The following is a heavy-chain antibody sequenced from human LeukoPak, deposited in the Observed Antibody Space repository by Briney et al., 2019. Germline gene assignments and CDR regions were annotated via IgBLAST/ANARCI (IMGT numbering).Heavy chain of an antibody. V-gene: IGHV4-34*01. Sequence: SETLSLTCAVYGGSFSGYYWSWIRQPPGKGLEWIGEINHSGSTNYNPSLQSRVTISVDTSKNQFSLKLSSVTAADTAVYYCARAARLVARAFDYWGQGTLVTVSS. D-gene: IGHD6-6*01. CDR3: ARAARLVARAFDY. CDR1: GGSFSGYY. CDR2: INHSGST. J-gene: IGHJ4*02.